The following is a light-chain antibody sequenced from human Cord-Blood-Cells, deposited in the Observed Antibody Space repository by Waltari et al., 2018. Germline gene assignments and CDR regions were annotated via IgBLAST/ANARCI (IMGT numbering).Light chain of an antibody. CDR3: CSYAGSSTVYV. V-gene: IGLV2-23*02. CDR2: EVS. Sequence: QSALTQPASVSGSPGQSITISCTGTSSDVGSYNLTSWYQQHPGKAPKLMIDEVSQRPLGVSNRFSGSKSGNTASLTISGLQAEDEADYYCCSYAGSSTVYVFGTGTKVTVL. J-gene: IGLJ1*01. CDR1: SSDVGSYNL.